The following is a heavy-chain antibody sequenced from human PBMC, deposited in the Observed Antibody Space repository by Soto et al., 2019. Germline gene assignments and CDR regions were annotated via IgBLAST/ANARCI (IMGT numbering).Heavy chain of an antibody. CDR2: IYYSGST. CDR1: GGSISSYY. J-gene: IGHJ6*03. Sequence: QVQLQESGPGLVKPSETLSLTCTVSGGSISSYYWSWIRQPPGKGLEWIGYIYYSGSTNYNPSLKSRVTISVDTSKNQFSLKLSSVTAADTAVYYCASKYSGYDSGAANYYMDVWGKGTTVTVSS. D-gene: IGHD5-12*01. V-gene: IGHV4-59*08. CDR3: ASKYSGYDSGAANYYMDV.